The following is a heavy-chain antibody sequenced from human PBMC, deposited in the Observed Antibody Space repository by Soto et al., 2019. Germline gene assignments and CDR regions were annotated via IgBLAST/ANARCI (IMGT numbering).Heavy chain of an antibody. CDR3: AKGTSPYCGGDCYSTPFDY. V-gene: IGHV3-9*01. CDR2: ISWNSGSI. J-gene: IGHJ4*02. Sequence: EVQLVESGGGLVQPGRSLRLSCAASGFTFDDYAMHWVRQAPGKGLEWVSGISWNSGSIGYADSVKGRFTISRDNAKNSLYLQMNSLRAEDTALYYCAKGTSPYCGGDCYSTPFDYWGQGTLVTVSS. D-gene: IGHD2-21*02. CDR1: GFTFDDYA.